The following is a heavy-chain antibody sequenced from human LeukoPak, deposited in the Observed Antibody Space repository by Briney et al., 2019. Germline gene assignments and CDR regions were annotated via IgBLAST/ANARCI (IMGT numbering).Heavy chain of an antibody. D-gene: IGHD1-26*01. CDR2: IHDAGST. J-gene: IGHJ6*02. CDR1: GGSISTYY. V-gene: IGHV4-59*08. CDR3: ARVEPYSYYFGMDV. Sequence: SETLSLTCTVSGGSISTYYWSWIRQSPGKGLDWIGYIHDAGSTNYNPSLKSRVSISVDRPKSQFSLHLSSVTAADTAVYFCARVEPYSYYFGMDVWGRGTTVTVSS.